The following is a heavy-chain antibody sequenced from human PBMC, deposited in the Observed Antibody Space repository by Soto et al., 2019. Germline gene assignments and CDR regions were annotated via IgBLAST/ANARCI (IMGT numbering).Heavy chain of an antibody. CDR2: IIPIRGIA. CDR1: GGTFSSYT. Sequence: QVQLVQSGAEVKKPGSSVKVSCKASGGTFSSYTISWVRQAPGQGLEWMGRIIPIRGIANYAQKFQGRVTITADKSTSTDYRELSSRLSEDTAVYYCARERVYSGYDEGHAYSYGMDVWGQGTTVTVSS. CDR3: ARERVYSGYDEGHAYSYGMDV. J-gene: IGHJ6*02. D-gene: IGHD5-12*01. V-gene: IGHV1-69*08.